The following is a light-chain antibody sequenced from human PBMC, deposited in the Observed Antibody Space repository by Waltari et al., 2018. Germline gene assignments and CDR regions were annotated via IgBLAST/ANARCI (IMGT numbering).Light chain of an antibody. CDR2: VNSDGSH. V-gene: IGLV4-69*01. Sequence: QLVLTRSPSASASLGASVKLTCTLSSGHSSNIIAWHQQQPEKGPRYLMKVNSDGSHSKGDEIPDRFSGSSSGAERYLTISSLQSEDEADYYCQTGGHGTWVFGGGTKLTVL. J-gene: IGLJ3*02. CDR3: QTGGHGTWV. CDR1: SGHSSNI.